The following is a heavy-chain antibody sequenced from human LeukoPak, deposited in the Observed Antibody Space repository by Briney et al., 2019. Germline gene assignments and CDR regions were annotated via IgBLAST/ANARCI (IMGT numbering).Heavy chain of an antibody. Sequence: GGSLRLSCAASGFTFDDYAMHWVRQAPGKGLEWVSGISWNSGSIGYADSVKGRFTISRDNAKNSLYLQMNSLRAEDTALYYCAKDTSSGWITDDAFDIWGQGTMVTVSS. D-gene: IGHD6-19*01. CDR3: AKDTSSGWITDDAFDI. CDR1: GFTFDDYA. J-gene: IGHJ3*02. V-gene: IGHV3-9*01. CDR2: ISWNSGSI.